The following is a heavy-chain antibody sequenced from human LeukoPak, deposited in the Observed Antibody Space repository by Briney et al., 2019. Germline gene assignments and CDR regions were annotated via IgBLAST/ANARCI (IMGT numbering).Heavy chain of an antibody. J-gene: IGHJ4*02. CDR2: ISGSGSTK. Sequence: GGSLRLSCAASGFTFSDYYMSWIRQAPGKGLEWVSHISGSGSTKIYADSVKGRFTISRDNAENSLYLQVNSLRAEDTAVYYCARVGSIAAAGTPDYWGQGTLVTVSS. V-gene: IGHV3-11*01. CDR3: ARVGSIAAAGTPDY. D-gene: IGHD6-13*01. CDR1: GFTFSDYY.